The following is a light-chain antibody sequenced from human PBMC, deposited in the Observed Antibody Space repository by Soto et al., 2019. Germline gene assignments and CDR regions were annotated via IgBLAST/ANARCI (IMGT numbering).Light chain of an antibody. J-gene: IGKJ1*01. CDR2: DAS. CDR3: QQYDKWPRT. V-gene: IGKV1-5*01. CDR1: QTISTW. Sequence: DIPMTQSPSTLSASVGDIVTITCRASQTISTWLAWYQQKPGKAPELLIYDASTLESGVPSRFSGSGSGTEFSLTISSLQSDDVAVYYCQQYDKWPRTFGQGTKVDIK.